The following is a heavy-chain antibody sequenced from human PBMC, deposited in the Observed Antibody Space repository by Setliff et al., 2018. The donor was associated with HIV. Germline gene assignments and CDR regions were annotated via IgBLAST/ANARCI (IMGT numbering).Heavy chain of an antibody. CDR1: GGAFSSYA. V-gene: IGHV1-46*01. CDR2: INPGGGNT. D-gene: IGHD3-22*01. CDR3: ARCYYDSSGPTDAFDI. Sequence: ASVKVSCKASGGAFSSYALSWVRQAPGQGLEWMGIINPGGGNTRYAQRFQGRVSMTRDTSTSTVYMELSSLRSEDTAVYYCARCYYDSSGPTDAFDIWGQGTVVTVSS. J-gene: IGHJ3*02.